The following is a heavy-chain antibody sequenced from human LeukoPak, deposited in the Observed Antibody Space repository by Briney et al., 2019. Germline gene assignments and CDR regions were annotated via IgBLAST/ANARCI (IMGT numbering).Heavy chain of an antibody. CDR2: INHSGST. CDR3: ARGPTTALDY. D-gene: IGHD1-1*01. V-gene: IGHV4-34*01. J-gene: IGHJ4*02. Sequence: PSETLSLTCAVYGGSFSGYYWSWIRQPPGEGLEWIGEINHSGSTNYNPSLKSRATISVDTSKNQFSLKLSSVTAADTAVYYCARGPTTALDYWGQGTLVTVSS. CDR1: GGSFSGYY.